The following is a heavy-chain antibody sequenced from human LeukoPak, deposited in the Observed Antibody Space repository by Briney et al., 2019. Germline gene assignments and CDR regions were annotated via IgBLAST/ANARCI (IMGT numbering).Heavy chain of an antibody. D-gene: IGHD1-1*01. J-gene: IGHJ6*03. Sequence: PSETLSLTCTVSGGSISSGSYYWSWIRQHAGKGLEWIGRIYTSGSTNYNPSLKSRVTISVDTSKNQFSLKLSSVTAADTAVYYCARVPRPHHYYYYYYMDVWGKGTTVTVSS. CDR1: GGSISSGSYY. CDR2: IYTSGST. CDR3: ARVPRPHHYYYYYYMDV. V-gene: IGHV4-61*02.